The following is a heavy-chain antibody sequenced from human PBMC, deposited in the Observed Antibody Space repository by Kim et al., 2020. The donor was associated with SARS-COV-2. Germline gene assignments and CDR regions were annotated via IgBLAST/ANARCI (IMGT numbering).Heavy chain of an antibody. D-gene: IGHD3-16*02. CDR1: GFSLGDYY. V-gene: IGHV3-11*06. J-gene: IGHJ4*02. CDR2: INYNSDYI. CDR3: ARMSAGYRFDY. Sequence: GGSLRLSCAASGFSLGDYYMSWIRQAPGKGLEWISYINYNSDYINYAESVKGRFTISRDNAKNSLFLQMDGLRAEDTAVYFCARMSAGYRFDYWGQGTLVTVSP.